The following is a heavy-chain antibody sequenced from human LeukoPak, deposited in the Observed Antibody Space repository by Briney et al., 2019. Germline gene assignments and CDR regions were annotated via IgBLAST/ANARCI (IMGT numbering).Heavy chain of an antibody. Sequence: PGGSLRLSCAASGFTFSSYGMHWVRQAPSKGLEWVAVISYDGSNKYYADSVKGRFTISRDNSKNTLYLQMNSLRAEDTAVYYCAKDFNGGWYPYYYYYGMDVWGQGTTVTVSS. J-gene: IGHJ6*02. V-gene: IGHV3-30*18. CDR2: ISYDGSNK. CDR3: AKDFNGGWYPYYYYYGMDV. CDR1: GFTFSSYG. D-gene: IGHD6-19*01.